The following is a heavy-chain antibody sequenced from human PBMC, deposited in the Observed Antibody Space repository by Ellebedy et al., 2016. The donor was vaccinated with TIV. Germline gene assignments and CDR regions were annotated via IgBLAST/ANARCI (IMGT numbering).Heavy chain of an antibody. CDR1: GFTVSSNY. CDR3: ADAHSNSWCSGSN. V-gene: IGHV3-66*01. D-gene: IGHD6-13*01. CDR2: IYSGGST. J-gene: IGHJ4*02. Sequence: GGSLRLSCAASGFTVSSNYMTWVRQAPGKGLEWVSVIYSGGSTNYADSVKGRFTISRDNSKNTLFLQMNSLRADDTALYYWADAHSNSWCSGSNWGQGTLVTVSS.